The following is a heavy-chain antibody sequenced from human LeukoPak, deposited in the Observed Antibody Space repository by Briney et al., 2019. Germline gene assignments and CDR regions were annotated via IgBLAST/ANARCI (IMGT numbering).Heavy chain of an antibody. J-gene: IGHJ6*03. CDR3: AKGATLLWFGEFFRADYYYYMDV. V-gene: IGHV3-23*01. CDR1: GFTFSSCG. D-gene: IGHD3-10*01. Sequence: GGSLRLSCAASGFTFSSCGMSWVRQAPGKGLEWVSALSDSGGSTFYADSVKGRFTISRDNSKNTLYLQMNSLRNEDTAVYYCAKGATLLWFGEFFRADYYYYMDVWGKGTTVTVSS. CDR2: LSDSGGST.